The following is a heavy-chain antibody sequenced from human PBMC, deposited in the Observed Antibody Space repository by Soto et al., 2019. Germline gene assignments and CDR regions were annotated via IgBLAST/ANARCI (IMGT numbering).Heavy chain of an antibody. Sequence: GGSLRLSCAASGFTFSDYYMSWIRQAPGKGLEWVSYISSSGSTIYYADSVKGRFTISRDNAKNSLYLQMNSLRAEDTDVYYCARDVLPAAITYYYYYYGMDVWGQGTTVTVSS. D-gene: IGHD2-2*01. V-gene: IGHV3-11*01. CDR3: ARDVLPAAITYYYYYYGMDV. CDR2: ISSSGSTI. CDR1: GFTFSDYY. J-gene: IGHJ6*02.